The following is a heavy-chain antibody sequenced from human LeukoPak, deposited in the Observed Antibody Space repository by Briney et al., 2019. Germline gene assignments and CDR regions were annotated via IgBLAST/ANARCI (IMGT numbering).Heavy chain of an antibody. Sequence: PGGSLRLSCAVSGLILRTYAMGWVRQAPRKGLEWFSVISNSGATTYYSDSVKGRFTISRDNAKNSLYLQMNSLRAEDTAVYYCARDSIIGTTVTTYYYYGMDVWGQGTTVTVSS. J-gene: IGHJ6*02. CDR2: ISNSGATT. V-gene: IGHV3-23*01. D-gene: IGHD4-17*01. CDR3: ARDSIIGTTVTTYYYYGMDV. CDR1: GLILRTYA.